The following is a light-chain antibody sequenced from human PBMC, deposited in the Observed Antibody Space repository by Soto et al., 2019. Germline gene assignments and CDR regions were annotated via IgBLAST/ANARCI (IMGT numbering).Light chain of an antibody. CDR3: QQSYSTPYS. CDR2: AAS. V-gene: IGKV1-39*01. J-gene: IGKJ2*01. Sequence: DIQMTQSPSSLSASVGDRVTITCRARQSLSRYLYWYQQKPGKAPKLLIYAASSLQSGVPSRFSGSGSFTDFTLTISSLQPEDVATYYCQQSYSTPYSFGQGTKLEIK. CDR1: QSLSRY.